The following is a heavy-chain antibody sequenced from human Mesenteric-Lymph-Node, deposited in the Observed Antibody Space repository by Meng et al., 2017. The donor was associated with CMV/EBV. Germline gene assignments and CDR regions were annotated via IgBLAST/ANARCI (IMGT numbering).Heavy chain of an antibody. CDR3: ARGQSTLWWYTIDY. CDR1: GGTFSSYA. CDR2: FDPEEGET. Sequence: SVKVSCKASGGTFSSYAISWVRQAPGQGLEWMGGFDPEEGETIYAQKFQGRVTVTRDTSTNTVYMDLSSLKSEDTAVYYCARGQSTLWWYTIDYWGQGTLVTVSS. J-gene: IGHJ4*02. V-gene: IGHV1-69*10. D-gene: IGHD4-23*01.